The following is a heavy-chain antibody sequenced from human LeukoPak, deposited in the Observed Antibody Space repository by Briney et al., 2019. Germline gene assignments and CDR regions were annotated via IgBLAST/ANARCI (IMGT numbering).Heavy chain of an antibody. V-gene: IGHV4-39*01. CDR2: IYYSGST. CDR1: GGSISSSSYY. J-gene: IGHJ4*02. D-gene: IGHD6-13*01. CDR3: ARLAGAGYSSSWLEGPIGLDY. Sequence: SETLSLTCTVSGGSISSSSYYWGWIRQPPGKGLDWIGSIYYSGSTYYNSSLKSRVTISVDTSKNQFSLKLSSVAAADTAVYYCARLAGAGYSSSWLEGPIGLDYWGQGILVTISS.